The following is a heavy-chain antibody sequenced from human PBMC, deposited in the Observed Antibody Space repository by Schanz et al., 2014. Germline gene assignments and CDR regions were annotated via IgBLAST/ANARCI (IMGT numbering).Heavy chain of an antibody. CDR1: GYSFSTYA. CDR2: INTKTGNP. J-gene: IGHJ4*02. V-gene: IGHV7-4-1*02. D-gene: IGHD2-2*01. Sequence: QVHLVQSESELKNPGASVKVSCKTSGYSFSTYAMNWVRQAPGQGLEWMGWINTKTGNPTYAQGFTGRFVFPLDTSVSTTHLQITNLKADDTAVYYCARGYCAGTSCPIFDYWGQGTLVTVSS. CDR3: ARGYCAGTSCPIFDY.